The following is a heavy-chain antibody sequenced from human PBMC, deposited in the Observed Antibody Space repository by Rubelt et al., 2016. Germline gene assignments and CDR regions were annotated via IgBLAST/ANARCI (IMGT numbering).Heavy chain of an antibody. CDR1: GFTFSSYT. V-gene: IGHV3-30*04. Sequence: GFTFSSYTMHWVRQAPGKGLEWVALISYDGNPKYYADSVKGRFTISSDSSKNTLYLQMNSLRAEDTAVYYCAKDRHIYGSSPFDYWGQGTLVTVSS. D-gene: IGHD5-18*01. CDR3: AKDRHIYGSSPFDY. CDR2: ISYDGNPK. J-gene: IGHJ4*02.